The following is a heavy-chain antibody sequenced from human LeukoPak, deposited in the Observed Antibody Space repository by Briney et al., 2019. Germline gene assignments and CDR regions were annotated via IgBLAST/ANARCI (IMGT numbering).Heavy chain of an antibody. CDR1: GFLLSNDW. CDR2: LKHDGSES. J-gene: IGHJ6*03. D-gene: IGHD1-26*01. CDR3: ASDRLQFGSLWYMNI. V-gene: IGHV3-7*01. Sequence: GGSLRLSCAGSGFLLSNDWLSWVRQAPGKGLEWVANLKHDGSESHYVSSVKGRFTIHRDNAKNSLYLQMNSLRDEDTAAYYCASDRLQFGSLWYMNIWGRGTWVAVPS.